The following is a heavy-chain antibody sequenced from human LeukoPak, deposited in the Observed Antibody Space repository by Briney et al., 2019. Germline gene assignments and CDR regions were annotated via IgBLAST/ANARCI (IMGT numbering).Heavy chain of an antibody. Sequence: GGSLRLSCAASGFTFSSYDMHWVRQATGKGLEWVSAIGTAGDTYYPGSVKGRFTISRENAKNSLYLQMNSLRAGDTAVYYCARNYYYYDSSGYPVDYWGQGTLVTVSS. J-gene: IGHJ4*02. D-gene: IGHD3-22*01. CDR1: GFTFSSYD. CDR2: IGTAGDT. CDR3: ARNYYYYDSSGYPVDY. V-gene: IGHV3-13*01.